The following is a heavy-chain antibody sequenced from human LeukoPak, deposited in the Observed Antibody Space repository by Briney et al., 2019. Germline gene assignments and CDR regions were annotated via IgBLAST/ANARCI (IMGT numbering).Heavy chain of an antibody. J-gene: IGHJ4*02. CDR3: ARDLSRYSYGYEVVDY. CDR2: ISYDGSNK. D-gene: IGHD5-18*01. CDR1: GFTFSSYA. V-gene: IGHV3-30-3*01. Sequence: GGSLRLSCAASGFTFSSYAMHWVRQAPGKGLEWVAVISYDGSNKYYADSVKGRFTISRDNSKNTLYLQMNSLRAEDTAVYYCARDLSRYSYGYEVVDYWGQGTLVTVSS.